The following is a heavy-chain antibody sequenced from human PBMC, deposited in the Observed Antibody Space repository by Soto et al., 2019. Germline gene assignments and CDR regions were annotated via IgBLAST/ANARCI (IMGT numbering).Heavy chain of an antibody. CDR2: IYHIGST. V-gene: IGHV4-30-2*01. CDR1: GGSISSGGYS. Sequence: QLQLQESGSGLVKPSQTLSLTCAVSGGSISSGGYSWSWIRQPPGKGLEWIGYIYHIGSTYYNPSLKSRVTISVDRSKNQFSLKLSSVTAADTAVYYCARVAWSTGGWFDPWGQGTLVTVSS. CDR3: ARVAWSTGGWFDP. J-gene: IGHJ5*02. D-gene: IGHD3-3*01.